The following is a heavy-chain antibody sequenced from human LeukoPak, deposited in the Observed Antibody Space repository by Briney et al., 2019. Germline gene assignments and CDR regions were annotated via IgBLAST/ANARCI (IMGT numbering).Heavy chain of an antibody. V-gene: IGHV4-31*03. CDR1: GGSILSGDYY. Sequence: SQTLSLTCTVSGGSILSGDYYWNWIRQHPGKGLEWIGYIHYSGSTQYSGSTQYNPSLKSRVTISADTSKNHFSLRLSSVTAADTAVYYCASSLRWWFDAFDIWGQGTMVTVSS. CDR3: ASSLRWWFDAFDI. J-gene: IGHJ3*02. D-gene: IGHD2-15*01. CDR2: IHYSGSTQYSGST.